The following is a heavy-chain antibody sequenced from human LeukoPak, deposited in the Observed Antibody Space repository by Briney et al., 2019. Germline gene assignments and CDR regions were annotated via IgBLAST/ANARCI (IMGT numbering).Heavy chain of an antibody. CDR2: INSNGDTT. CDR3: AREERGLAIDY. CDR1: GFTFRNHA. J-gene: IGHJ4*02. V-gene: IGHV3-64*01. D-gene: IGHD3/OR15-3a*01. Sequence: GGSLRLSCAASGFTFRNHAMHWVRQAPGKGLEYVSAINSNGDTTYYGNSVKGRFTISRDNSKSTLYLQMGSLRPADTAVYYCAREERGLAIDYWGEGALVTVSS.